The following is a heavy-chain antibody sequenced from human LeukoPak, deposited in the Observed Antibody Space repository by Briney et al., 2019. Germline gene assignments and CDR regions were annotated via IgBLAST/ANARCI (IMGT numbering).Heavy chain of an antibody. V-gene: IGHV3-23*01. J-gene: IGHJ3*02. Sequence: GGSLRLSCAASGFTFSSYAMSWVRQAPGKGLEWVSAISGSGGSTYCADSVKGRFTISRDNSKNTLYLQMNSLRAEDTAVYYCARGRRVVGYAFDIWGQGTMVTVSS. CDR3: ARGRRVVGYAFDI. CDR2: ISGSGGST. D-gene: IGHD3-3*01. CDR1: GFTFSSYA.